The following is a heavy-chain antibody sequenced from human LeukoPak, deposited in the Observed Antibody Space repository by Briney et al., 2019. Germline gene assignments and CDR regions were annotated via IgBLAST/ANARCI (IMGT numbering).Heavy chain of an antibody. CDR2: IYYSGST. Sequence: SETLSLTCTVSGGSISSYYWSWIRQPPGKGLDWIGYIYYSGSTNYNPSLKSRVTISVDTSKNQFSLKLSSVTAADTAVYYCARFPDSCSSTSCFNWFDPWGQGILVTVSS. D-gene: IGHD2-2*01. CDR3: ARFPDSCSSTSCFNWFDP. CDR1: GGSISSYY. J-gene: IGHJ5*02. V-gene: IGHV4-59*08.